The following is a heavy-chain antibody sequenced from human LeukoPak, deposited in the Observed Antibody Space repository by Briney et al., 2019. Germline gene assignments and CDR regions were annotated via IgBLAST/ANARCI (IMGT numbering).Heavy chain of an antibody. Sequence: ASVKVSCKASGYTFTGYYMHWVRQAPGQRLEWMGWINPNSGGTNYAQKFQGRVTMTRDTSISTAYMELSRLRSDDTAVYYCASSAWRTDAFDIWGQGTMVTVSS. D-gene: IGHD3-10*01. CDR3: ASSAWRTDAFDI. J-gene: IGHJ3*02. CDR1: GYTFTGYY. V-gene: IGHV1-2*02. CDR2: INPNSGGT.